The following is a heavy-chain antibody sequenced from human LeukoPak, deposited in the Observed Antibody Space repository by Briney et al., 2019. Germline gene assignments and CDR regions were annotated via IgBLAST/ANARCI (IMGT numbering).Heavy chain of an antibody. V-gene: IGHV1-18*01. Sequence: ASVKVSCKASGYTFTSYGISWVRQAPGQGLEWMGWISAYNGNTNYAQKLQDRVTMTTDTSTTTAYMELRSLRSDDTAVYYCAKPREGSSWYGAFDYWGQGTLVTVSS. J-gene: IGHJ4*02. CDR1: GYTFTSYG. D-gene: IGHD6-13*01. CDR2: ISAYNGNT. CDR3: AKPREGSSWYGAFDY.